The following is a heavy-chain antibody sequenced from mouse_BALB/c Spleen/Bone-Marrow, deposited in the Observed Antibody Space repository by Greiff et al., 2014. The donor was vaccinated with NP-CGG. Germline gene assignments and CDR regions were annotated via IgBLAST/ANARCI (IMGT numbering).Heavy chain of an antibody. V-gene: IGHV1-54*03. J-gene: IGHJ2*01. Sequence: ESGAELVRPGTSVKVSCKASGYAFTNYLIEWVKRRPGQGLEWIGVINPGSGATNYNENFKGKATLTADKSSSTPYMQLSSLTSDDSAVYFCARRLTGTLYFDYWGQGTTLTVSS. CDR1: GYAFTNYL. D-gene: IGHD4-1*01. CDR3: ARRLTGTLYFDY. CDR2: INPGSGAT.